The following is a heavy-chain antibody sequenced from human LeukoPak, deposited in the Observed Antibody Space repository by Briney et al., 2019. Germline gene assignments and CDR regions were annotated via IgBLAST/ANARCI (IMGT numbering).Heavy chain of an antibody. CDR3: ARDRGPGIAAPRFAFYI. Sequence: GGSLRLSCAASGLSFSSYEMNWVRQAPGKGLEWVSYISGTGSAIFYADSVKGRFTISRDNAKKSLYLQMNSLRAEDTAVYYCARDRGPGIAAPRFAFYIWGQGTMVTVSS. J-gene: IGHJ3*02. CDR2: ISGTGSAI. V-gene: IGHV3-48*03. CDR1: GLSFSSYE. D-gene: IGHD6-13*01.